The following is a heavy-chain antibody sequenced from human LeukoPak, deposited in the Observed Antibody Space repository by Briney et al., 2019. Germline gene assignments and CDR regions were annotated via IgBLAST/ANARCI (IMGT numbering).Heavy chain of an antibody. CDR3: ARGSGWNSFDP. V-gene: IGHV4-61*02. Sequence: PSQTLSLTCTISGGSINSDLDYWAWIRQPAGKRLEWIGRIYTNGWTDYNPSLKSRVTISVDTSKNQFSLKLSFVTAADTAFYYCARGSGWNSFDPWGQGTLVTVSS. J-gene: IGHJ5*02. CDR1: GGSINSDLDY. D-gene: IGHD6-19*01. CDR2: IYTNGWT.